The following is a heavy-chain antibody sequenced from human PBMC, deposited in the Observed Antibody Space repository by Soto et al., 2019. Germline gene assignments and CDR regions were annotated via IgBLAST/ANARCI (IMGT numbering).Heavy chain of an antibody. D-gene: IGHD5-18*01. CDR3: AREGYSYGHFDY. Sequence: QVQLVQSGAEVKKPGSSVKVSCKACGGTFSSYAISWVRQAPGPRLEWMGGIIPIFGTANYAQKFQGRVTITADEATSTAYMELSSLRSEDTAVYDCAREGYSYGHFDYLGQGTLVTVGS. CDR1: GGTFSSYA. V-gene: IGHV1-69*01. J-gene: IGHJ4*02. CDR2: IIPIFGTA.